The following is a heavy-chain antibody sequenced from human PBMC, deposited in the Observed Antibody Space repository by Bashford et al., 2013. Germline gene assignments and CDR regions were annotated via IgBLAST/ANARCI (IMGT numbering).Heavy chain of an antibody. J-gene: IGHJ2*01. CDR1: GFTFSDYY. D-gene: IGHD2-21*01. V-gene: IGHV3-11*01. Sequence: GGSLRLSCAASGFTFSDYYMSWIRQAPGKGLEWVSYISSSGSIIYYADSVKGRFTISRDNAKNSLYLQMNSLRAEDTAVYYCAGGGAFGPYWYFDLWGRGTLVTVSS. CDR2: ISSSGSII. CDR3: AGGGAFGPYWYFDL.